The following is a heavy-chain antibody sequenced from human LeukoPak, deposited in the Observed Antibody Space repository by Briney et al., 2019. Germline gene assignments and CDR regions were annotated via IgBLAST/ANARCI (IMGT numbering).Heavy chain of an antibody. D-gene: IGHD4-23*01. V-gene: IGHV4-39*01. CDR3: AGHDYGGNVLGGFDY. CDR2: IYYIGST. CDR1: GGSISSSSYY. J-gene: IGHJ4*02. Sequence: PSETLSLSCAVSGGSISSSSYYWGCIRQPPGKGLEWFGSIYYIGSTYYNPSLRSRVIISVDTSKNQFSLMLSSVTGADTAVYYCAGHDYGGNVLGGFDYWGQGTLVTVSS.